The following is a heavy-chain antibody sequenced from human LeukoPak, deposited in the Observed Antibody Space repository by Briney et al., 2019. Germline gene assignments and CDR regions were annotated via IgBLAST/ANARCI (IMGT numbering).Heavy chain of an antibody. CDR1: GYIFTSYW. J-gene: IGHJ4*02. CDR3: ARGTVTTDYFDY. CDR2: IYPGDSDT. Sequence: GESLKISCKGSGYIFTSYWIGWVRQLPGKGLEWMGIIYPGDSDTRYSPSFLGQVTISADKSISTAYLQWSSLKASDTAIYYCARGTVTTDYFDYWGQGTLVTVSS. V-gene: IGHV5-51*01. D-gene: IGHD4-17*01.